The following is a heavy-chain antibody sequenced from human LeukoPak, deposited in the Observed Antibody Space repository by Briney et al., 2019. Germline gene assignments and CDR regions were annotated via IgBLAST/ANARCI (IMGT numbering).Heavy chain of an antibody. V-gene: IGHV2-70*04. Sequence: SGPTLVKSTQTLTLTCTFSGFSLRTVGMRVSWIRQPPGKALEWLALIDWDDDKFYSTSLKTRLSISKDTSKNQVVLTMTNMDPVDTATYYCARIPPYSSGWYYFDYWGQGTLVTVSS. J-gene: IGHJ4*02. CDR1: GFSLRTVGMR. CDR2: IDWDDDK. CDR3: ARIPPYSSGWYYFDY. D-gene: IGHD6-19*01.